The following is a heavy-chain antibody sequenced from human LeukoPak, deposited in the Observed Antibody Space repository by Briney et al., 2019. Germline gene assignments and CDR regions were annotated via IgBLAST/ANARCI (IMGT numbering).Heavy chain of an antibody. J-gene: IGHJ4*02. V-gene: IGHV3-21*01. D-gene: IGHD2-15*01. CDR2: ISSSSSYI. CDR3: ARHLEVVAANLFAAGY. CDR1: GFTFSSYS. Sequence: GGSLRLSCAASGFTFSSYSMNWVRQAPGKGLEWVSSISSSSSYIYYADSVKGRFTISRDNAKNSLYLQMNSLRAEDTAVYYCARHLEVVAANLFAAGYWGQGTLVTVSS.